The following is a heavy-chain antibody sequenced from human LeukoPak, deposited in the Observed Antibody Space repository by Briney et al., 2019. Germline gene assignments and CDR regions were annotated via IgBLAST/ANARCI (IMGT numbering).Heavy chain of an antibody. D-gene: IGHD3-3*01. CDR2: INHSGST. V-gene: IGHV4-34*01. Sequence: SETLSLTCAVYGGSFSGYYWSWIRQPPGKGLEWIGEINHSGSTNYNPSLKSRVTISVDTSKNQFSLKLSSVTAAYTAVYYCARGFTIFGVAPLGYFDYWGQGALVADSS. CDR1: GGSFSGYY. J-gene: IGHJ4*02. CDR3: ARGFTIFGVAPLGYFDY.